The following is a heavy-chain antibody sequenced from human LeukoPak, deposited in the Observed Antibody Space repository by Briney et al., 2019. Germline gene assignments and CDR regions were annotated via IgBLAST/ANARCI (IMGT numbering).Heavy chain of an antibody. J-gene: IGHJ4*02. CDR3: TAGTGTSDFDC. CDR1: GFTFSNAW. V-gene: IGHV3-15*01. Sequence: PGGCLRLSCAASGFTFSNAWMSWVRQAPGKGLEWVGRIKGKSDRGTTDYAGAVKGRFTISRDDSKNTLYLQMNSLETEDTAFYYCTAGTGTSDFDCWGQGTLVTVSS. CDR2: IKGKSDRGTT. D-gene: IGHD1-7*01.